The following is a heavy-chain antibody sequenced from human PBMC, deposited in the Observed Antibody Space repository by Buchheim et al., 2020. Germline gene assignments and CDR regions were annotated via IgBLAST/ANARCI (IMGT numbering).Heavy chain of an antibody. Sequence: QVQLQQWGAGLLKPSETLSLTCGVYGGSFSGYYWSWIRQPPGKGLEWIGEIHRSGSTNYNPSLKSRVTISVDTSKNQLSLKLSSVTAADTAVYYCARLGVSAVAGTGLDYWGQGTL. CDR2: IHRSGST. V-gene: IGHV4-34*01. CDR1: GGSFSGYY. CDR3: ARLGVSAVAGTGLDY. D-gene: IGHD6-19*01. J-gene: IGHJ4*02.